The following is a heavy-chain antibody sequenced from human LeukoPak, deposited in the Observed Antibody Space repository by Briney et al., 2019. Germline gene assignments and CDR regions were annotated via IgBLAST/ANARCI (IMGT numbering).Heavy chain of an antibody. D-gene: IGHD5-18*01. Sequence: GGSLRLSCAASGLTFNSYWMHWVRQAPGEGLVWGSRINTDGSRTIYADAVKGRFTISRDNAKKTLYLQMNSLSAEDTAVYYCVRDSSDGQLWLRGYMAVWGKGTTVTVS. CDR1: GLTFNSYW. V-gene: IGHV3-74*01. CDR2: INTDGSRT. J-gene: IGHJ6*03. CDR3: VRDSSDGQLWLRGYMAV.